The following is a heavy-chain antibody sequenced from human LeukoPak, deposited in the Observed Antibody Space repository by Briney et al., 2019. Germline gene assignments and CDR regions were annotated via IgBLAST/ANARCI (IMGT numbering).Heavy chain of an antibody. CDR3: ARDRRMRDYGDYGLDY. V-gene: IGHV3-21*01. J-gene: IGHJ4*02. D-gene: IGHD4-17*01. Sequence: GGPLRLSCAASGFTFSSYSMNWVRQAPGKGLEWVSSISSSSSSYIYYADSVKGRFTISRDNAKNSLYLQMNSLRAEDTAVYYCARDRRMRDYGDYGLDYWGQGTLVTVSS. CDR1: GFTFSSYS. CDR2: ISSSSSSYI.